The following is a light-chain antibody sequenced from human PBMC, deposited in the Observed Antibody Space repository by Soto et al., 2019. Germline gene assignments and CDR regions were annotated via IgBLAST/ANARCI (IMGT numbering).Light chain of an antibody. CDR3: SSYTSSSNYV. V-gene: IGLV2-14*01. CDR1: SSYVGGYNY. CDR2: DVS. Sequence: QSVLTQPASVSGSPGQSIAISCTGTSSYVGGYNYVSWYQQHPGKAPKLMVYDVSNRPSGVSNRFSGSKSGNTASLTISGLQAEDETDCYCSSYTSSSNYVLGSGTKVTVL. J-gene: IGLJ1*01.